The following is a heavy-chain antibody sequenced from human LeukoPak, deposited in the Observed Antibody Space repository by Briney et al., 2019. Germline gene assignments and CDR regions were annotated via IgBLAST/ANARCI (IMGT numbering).Heavy chain of an antibody. V-gene: IGHV4-61*02. Sequence: SETLSLTCTVSGGSISSSSYYWSWIRQPAGKGLEWIGRIYTSGSTNYNPSLKSRVTISVDTSKNQFSLKLSSVTAADTAVYYCARVTLRGAFLESDLWGRGTLVTVSS. D-gene: IGHD3-3*01. CDR1: GGSISSSSYY. J-gene: IGHJ2*01. CDR3: ARVTLRGAFLESDL. CDR2: IYTSGST.